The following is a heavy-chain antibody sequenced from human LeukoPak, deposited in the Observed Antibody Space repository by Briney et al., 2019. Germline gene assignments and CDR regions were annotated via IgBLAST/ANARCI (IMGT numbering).Heavy chain of an antibody. V-gene: IGHV3-30-3*01. J-gene: IGHJ4*02. D-gene: IGHD3-22*01. CDR2: ISYDGGNK. Sequence: GGSLRLSCAASGFTFSSYAMHWVRQAPGKGLEWVAVISYDGGNKYYAGSVKGRFTISRDNSKNTLYLQMNSLRAEDTAVYYCARALNPQYYYDSSGLGYWGQGTLVTVSS. CDR1: GFTFSSYA. CDR3: ARALNPQYYYDSSGLGY.